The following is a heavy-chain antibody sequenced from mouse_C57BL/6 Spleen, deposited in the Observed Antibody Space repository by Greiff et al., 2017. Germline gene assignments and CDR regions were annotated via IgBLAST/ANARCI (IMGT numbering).Heavy chain of an antibody. V-gene: IGHV1-72*01. J-gene: IGHJ3*01. Sequence: VQLQQPGAELVKPGASVKLSCKASGYTFTSYWMHWVKQRPGRGLEWIGRIDPNSGGTKYNEKYKSKATLTVDKPSSTAYMQLSSLTSEDSAVYYCAREDITTVVEEGFAYWGQGTLVTVSA. CDR2: IDPNSGGT. CDR1: GYTFTSYW. CDR3: AREDITTVVEEGFAY. D-gene: IGHD1-1*01.